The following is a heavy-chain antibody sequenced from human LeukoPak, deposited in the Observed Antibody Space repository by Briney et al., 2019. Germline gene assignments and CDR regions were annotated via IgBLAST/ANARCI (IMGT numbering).Heavy chain of an antibody. Sequence: ASVKVSCKASGYTFTSYYMHWVRQVPGQGLEWMGIINPSGGSTSYAQKFQGRVTMTRDTSTSTVYMELSSLRSEDTAVYYCARGVGSGDYYDSSGYYEYYFDYWGQGTLVTVSS. J-gene: IGHJ4*02. CDR1: GYTFTSYY. V-gene: IGHV1-46*01. CDR2: INPSGGST. D-gene: IGHD3-22*01. CDR3: ARGVGSGDYYDSSGYYEYYFDY.